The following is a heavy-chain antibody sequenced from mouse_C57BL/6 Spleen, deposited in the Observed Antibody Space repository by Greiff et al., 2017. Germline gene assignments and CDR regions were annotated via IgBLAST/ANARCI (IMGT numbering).Heavy chain of an antibody. CDR1: GFSLTSYA. Sequence: VMLVESGPGLVAPSQSLSITCTVSGFSLTSYAISWVRQPPGKGLEWLGVIWTGGGTNYNSALKSRLSISKDNSKSQVFLKMNSLQTDDTARYYCARNSVNYSNYRYYFDYWGQGTTLTVSS. CDR2: IWTGGGT. CDR3: ARNSVNYSNYRYYFDY. D-gene: IGHD2-5*01. V-gene: IGHV2-9-1*01. J-gene: IGHJ2*01.